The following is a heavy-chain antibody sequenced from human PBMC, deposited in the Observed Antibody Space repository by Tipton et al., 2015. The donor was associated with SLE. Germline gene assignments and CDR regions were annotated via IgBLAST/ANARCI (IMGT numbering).Heavy chain of an antibody. J-gene: IGHJ3*02. Sequence: TLSLTCTVSGGSISSSSYYWGWIRQPPGKGLEWIGSIYYSGSTNYNPSLKSRVTISVDTSKNQFSLKLSSVTAADTAVYYCARDPIRGAFDIWGQGTMVTVSS. CDR3: ARDPIRGAFDI. CDR2: IYYSGST. CDR1: GGSISSSSYY. V-gene: IGHV4-39*07.